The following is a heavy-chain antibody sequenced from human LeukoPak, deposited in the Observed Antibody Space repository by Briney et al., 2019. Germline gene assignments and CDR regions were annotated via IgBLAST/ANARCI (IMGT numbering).Heavy chain of an antibody. CDR2: IYSGGST. V-gene: IGHV3-53*01. CDR3: TRGGGGSFPHY. Sequence: GGSLRLSCATSGFTVSSNFLSWVRQPPGKGLEWVSDIYSGGSTYYADSVKGRFTISRDNSKNTLYLQMNSLRAEDTAVYYCTRGGGGSFPHYWGQGTLVTVSS. J-gene: IGHJ4*02. CDR1: GFTVSSNF. D-gene: IGHD2-21*01.